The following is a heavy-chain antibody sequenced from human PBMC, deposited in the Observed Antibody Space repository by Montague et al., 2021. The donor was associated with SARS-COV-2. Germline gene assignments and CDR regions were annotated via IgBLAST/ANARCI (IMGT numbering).Heavy chain of an antibody. V-gene: IGHV4-39*07. D-gene: IGHD2-8*02. CDR3: AREQADIVLVVYVDGAFDI. Sequence: SETLSLTCTFSGGSISTIVNFWGWIRQPPGKGLEWIGSISYTGSTYHNPSLKSRVTMSVDTSKNQFSLKLSSVTAADTAVYYCAREQADIVLVVYVDGAFDIWGQGTMVTVSS. CDR1: GGSISTIVNF. J-gene: IGHJ3*02. CDR2: ISYTGST.